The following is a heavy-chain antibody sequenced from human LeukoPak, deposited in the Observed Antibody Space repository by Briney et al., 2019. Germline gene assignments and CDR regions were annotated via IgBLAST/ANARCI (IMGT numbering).Heavy chain of an antibody. CDR3: ARALAQGGSFDLYYFGS. V-gene: IGHV1-18*01. J-gene: IGHJ4*02. CDR1: GYTSTTYG. Sequence: ASVKVSCKASGYTSTTYGISWVRQAPGQGLEWMGWTYNSYTHYAQTLRGRLTMTTDTSTSTSYMELRSLRSDDTAVYYCARALAQGGSFDLYYFGSWGQGSLVTVSS. D-gene: IGHD3-9*01. CDR2: TYNSYT.